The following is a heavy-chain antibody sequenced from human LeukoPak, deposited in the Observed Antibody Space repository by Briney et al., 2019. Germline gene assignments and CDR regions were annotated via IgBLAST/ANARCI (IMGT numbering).Heavy chain of an antibody. Sequence: SETLSLTCTVSGGSISSGSYYWSWIRQPAGKGLEWIGRIYTSGSTNYNPSLKSRVTISVDTSKNQFSLKLSSVTAADTAVYYCARDKEYCSSTSCPLDYWGQGTLVTVSS. D-gene: IGHD2-2*01. CDR3: ARDKEYCSSTSCPLDY. CDR2: IYTSGST. CDR1: GGSISSGSYY. J-gene: IGHJ4*02. V-gene: IGHV4-61*02.